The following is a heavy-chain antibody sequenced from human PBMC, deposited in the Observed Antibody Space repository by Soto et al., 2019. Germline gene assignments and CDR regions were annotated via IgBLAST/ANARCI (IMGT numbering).Heavy chain of an antibody. J-gene: IGHJ4*02. Sequence: GXSXKISFKASGYTXTSYGIGLVRQAPGQGLEWRGWISAYNGNTNYAQKLQVRVTMNTDTSTSTAYMELRSLRSDDKAVYYCARDETQSWPMKGHTIRPFDYWGQGTLGTVSS. CDR3: ARDETQSWPMKGHTIRPFDY. CDR2: ISAYNGNT. CDR1: GYTXTSYG. D-gene: IGHD6-13*01. V-gene: IGHV1-18*01.